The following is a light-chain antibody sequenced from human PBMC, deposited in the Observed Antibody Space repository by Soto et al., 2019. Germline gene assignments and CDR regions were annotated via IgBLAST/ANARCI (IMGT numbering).Light chain of an antibody. CDR2: DVS. J-gene: IGLJ2*01. CDR3: SSYTSSITLV. V-gene: IGLV2-14*03. Sequence: QSALTQPASVSGSPGQSITISCTGTSSDVGGYNYVSWYQQDPGKAPKLMIYDVSNRPSGVSNRFSGSKSGNTASLSISGLQAEDEADYYCSSYTSSITLVFGGGTQLTVL. CDR1: SSDVGGYNY.